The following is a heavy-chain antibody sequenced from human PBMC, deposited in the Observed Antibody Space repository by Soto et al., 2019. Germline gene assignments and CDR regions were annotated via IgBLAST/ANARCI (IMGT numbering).Heavy chain of an antibody. CDR2: ISAYNGNT. J-gene: IGHJ5*02. V-gene: IGHV1-18*04. CDR1: GYTFTSYG. Sequence: ASVKVSCKASGYTFTSYGISWVRQAPGQGLEWMGWISAYNGNTNYAQKLQGRVTMTTDTSTSTAYMELRSLRSDDTAVYYCARDRGITIFGVVIRDNWFDPWGQGTLVTSPQ. CDR3: ARDRGITIFGVVIRDNWFDP. D-gene: IGHD3-3*01.